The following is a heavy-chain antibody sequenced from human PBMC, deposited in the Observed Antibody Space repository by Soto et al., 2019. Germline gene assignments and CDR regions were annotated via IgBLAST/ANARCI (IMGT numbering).Heavy chain of an antibody. D-gene: IGHD3-10*01. V-gene: IGHV3-30*18. CDR2: VSYDGDNK. J-gene: IGHJ6*02. Sequence: GGSLRLSCGASVFTFSNYGMHWVRQAPGKGLEWVAVVSYDGDNKYYADSVKGRLTISRDNSKNTLYLQMNSLRPEDTAVYSCAKAPGSRLPGYYYGMDVWGQGTAVTVSS. CDR1: VFTFSNYG. CDR3: AKAPGSRLPGYYYGMDV.